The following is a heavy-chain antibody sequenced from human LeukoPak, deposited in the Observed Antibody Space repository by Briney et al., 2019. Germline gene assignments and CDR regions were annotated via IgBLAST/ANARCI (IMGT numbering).Heavy chain of an antibody. CDR2: IYSGGST. D-gene: IGHD6-13*01. CDR1: GFTFSSYS. J-gene: IGHJ4*02. V-gene: IGHV3-53*01. CDR3: ARASIAAAGYYFDY. Sequence: GGSLRLSCAASGFTFSSYSMNWVRQAPGKGLEWVSVIYSGGSTYYADSVKGRFTFSRDNSKNTVYLQMNSLRAEDTAVYYCARASIAAAGYYFDYWGQETLVTVSS.